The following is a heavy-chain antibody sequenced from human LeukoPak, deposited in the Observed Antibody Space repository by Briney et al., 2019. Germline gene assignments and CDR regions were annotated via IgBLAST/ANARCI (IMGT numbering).Heavy chain of an antibody. CDR2: ISTYNYNT. CDR3: ARQVDTSMALPGY. CDR1: GYTFTSYG. V-gene: IGHV1-18*01. Sequence: ASVKVSCKTSGYTFTSYGVSWVRQAPGQRLEWMGWISTYNYNTNYAQKFRGRVTLTKDTSTSTVYMELRSLRFDDTAIYYCARQVDTSMALPGYWGQGTLVTVSS. J-gene: IGHJ4*02. D-gene: IGHD5-18*01.